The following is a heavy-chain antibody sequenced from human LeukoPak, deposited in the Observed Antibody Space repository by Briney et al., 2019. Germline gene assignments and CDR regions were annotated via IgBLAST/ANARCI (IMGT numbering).Heavy chain of an antibody. Sequence: GGSLRLSCAASGFTFSSYSMNWVRQAPGKGLEWVPSISSSSSYIYYADSVKGRFTISRDNAKNSLYLQMNSLRAEDTVVYYCARDLFANYDFWSGYSSGGDYWGQGTLVTVSS. CDR1: GFTFSSYS. V-gene: IGHV3-21*01. CDR3: ARDLFANYDFWSGYSSGGDY. D-gene: IGHD3-3*01. CDR2: ISSSSSYI. J-gene: IGHJ4*02.